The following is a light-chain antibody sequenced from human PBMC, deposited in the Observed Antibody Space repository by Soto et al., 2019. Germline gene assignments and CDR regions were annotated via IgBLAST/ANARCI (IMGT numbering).Light chain of an antibody. V-gene: IGKV3-11*01. J-gene: IGKJ1*01. CDR1: QSVSSH. CDR2: DES. CDR3: QQRANWWT. Sequence: EIVLTQSPATLSLSPGERATLSCRASQSVSSHLAWYQQKPGQVPRLLIYDESNRATGIPARFSGSGSGTDFTLTISSLEPEDFAVYYCQQRANWWTFGQGAKVDIK.